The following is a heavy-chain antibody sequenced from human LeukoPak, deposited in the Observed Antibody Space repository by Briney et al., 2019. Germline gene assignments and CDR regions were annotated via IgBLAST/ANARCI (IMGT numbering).Heavy chain of an antibody. Sequence: SETLSLTCTVSGGSISSYYWSWIRQPPGKGLEWIGYIYYSGSTNYNPSLKSRVTISVDTSKNQFSLKLSSVTAADTAVYYCARALGDYWGQGTLVTVSS. CDR3: ARALGDY. CDR2: IYYSGST. CDR1: GGSISSYY. J-gene: IGHJ4*02. D-gene: IGHD3-16*01. V-gene: IGHV4-59*08.